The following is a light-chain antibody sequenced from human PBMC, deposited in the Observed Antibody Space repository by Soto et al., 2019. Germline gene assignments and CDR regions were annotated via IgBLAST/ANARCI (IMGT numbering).Light chain of an antibody. CDR1: STDPATYDL. CDR2: EVA. CDR3: CSRL. V-gene: IGLV2-23*02. J-gene: IGLJ2*01. Sequence: QSALTQPASVSGSPGQSITISCTGTSTDPATYDLVSWYQQHPGKAPQLIIYEVAKRPSGVSARFSGSQSGDTASLTISGLQAADEAYYYCCSRLFGGGTQLNVL.